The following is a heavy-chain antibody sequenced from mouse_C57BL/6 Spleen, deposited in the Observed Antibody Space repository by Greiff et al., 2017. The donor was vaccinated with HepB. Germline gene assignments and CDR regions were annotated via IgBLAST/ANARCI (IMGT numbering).Heavy chain of an antibody. V-gene: IGHV1-80*01. J-gene: IGHJ2*01. Sequence: QVQLQQSGAELVKPGASVKISCKASGYAFSSYWMHWVKQRPGKGLEWIGQIYPGDGDTNYNGKFKGKATLTADKSSSTAYMQLSSLTSEDSAVYFCARSSMVTTGDYWGQGTTLTVSS. CDR3: ARSSMVTTGDY. CDR2: IYPGDGDT. D-gene: IGHD2-2*01. CDR1: GYAFSSYW.